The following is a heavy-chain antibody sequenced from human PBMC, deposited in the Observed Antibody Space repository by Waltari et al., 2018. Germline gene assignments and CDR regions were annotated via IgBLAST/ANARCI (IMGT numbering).Heavy chain of an antibody. Sequence: QVQLVESGGGVVQPGGSLRLSCAASGLPFSGNTTPWVRPAPGKGLEWVAFMPYDGSHKYYADSVTGRYTISRDNSKSTQYLEMNSLRADDTAVYYCAKDMGLGRYSFDYWGQGTLVTVSS. V-gene: IGHV3-30*02. CDR3: AKDMGLGRYSFDY. D-gene: IGHD3-16*01. CDR2: MPYDGSHK. J-gene: IGHJ4*02. CDR1: GLPFSGNT.